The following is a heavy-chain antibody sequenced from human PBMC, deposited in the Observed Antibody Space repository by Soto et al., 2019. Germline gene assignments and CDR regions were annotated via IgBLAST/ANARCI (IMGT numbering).Heavy chain of an antibody. CDR2: INAGNGNT. Sequence: SVKVSCKASGYTFTSYAMHWVRQAPVQRLEWMGWINAGNGNTEYSQKFQGRVTITRDTSASTAYMELSRLRSEDTAVYYCARVYPVLSSDYYYGMDVWGQGTTVTVSS. D-gene: IGHD3-16*02. CDR1: GYTFTSYA. CDR3: ARVYPVLSSDYYYGMDV. J-gene: IGHJ6*02. V-gene: IGHV1-3*01.